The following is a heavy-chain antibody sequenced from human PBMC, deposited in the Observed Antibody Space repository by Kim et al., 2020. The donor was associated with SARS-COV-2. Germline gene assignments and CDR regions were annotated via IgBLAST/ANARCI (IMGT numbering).Heavy chain of an antibody. J-gene: IGHJ4*02. CDR3: ASRIVGATSFDY. Sequence: NYNPSLKSRVTISVDKSKNQFSLKLSSVTAADTAVYYCASRIVGATSFDYWGQGTLVTVSS. V-gene: IGHV4-4*02. D-gene: IGHD1-26*01.